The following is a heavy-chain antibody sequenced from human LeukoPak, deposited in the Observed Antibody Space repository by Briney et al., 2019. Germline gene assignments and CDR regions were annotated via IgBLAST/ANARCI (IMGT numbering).Heavy chain of an antibody. Sequence: PSETLSLTCTVSGGSISSSSYYWSWIRQPPGKGLEWIGYIYYSGSTNYNPSLKSRVTISVDTSKNQFSLKLSSVTAADTAVYYCARYDSSSQMGALDIWGQGTMVTVSS. CDR1: GGSISSSSYY. V-gene: IGHV4-61*01. J-gene: IGHJ3*02. CDR3: ARYDSSSQMGALDI. D-gene: IGHD6-13*01. CDR2: IYYSGST.